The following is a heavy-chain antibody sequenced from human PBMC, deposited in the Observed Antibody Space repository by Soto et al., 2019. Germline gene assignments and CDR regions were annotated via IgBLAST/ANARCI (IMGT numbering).Heavy chain of an antibody. Sequence: EVRLVGSGGGLVQPGGSLSLSCVASGFTLANSWMTWIRHTPGKGLEWVAYINGDGSEKSYVDSVKGRFTISRDNAKNSLDLQMNSLRAEDTAVYYCARDPSFGAFDIWGQGIVVSVSA. D-gene: IGHD3-16*01. J-gene: IGHJ3*02. CDR3: ARDPSFGAFDI. CDR2: INGDGSEK. CDR1: GFTLANSW. V-gene: IGHV3-7*01.